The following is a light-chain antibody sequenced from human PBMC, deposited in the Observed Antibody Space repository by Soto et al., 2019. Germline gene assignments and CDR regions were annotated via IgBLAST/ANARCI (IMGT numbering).Light chain of an antibody. V-gene: IGKV3-20*01. Sequence: DIALTQSPGTRSLSPGDRAILSSRDSQSVNSGSLAWYQQRPGQAPRLLIYGATIRATGIPDKFSGSGSGTDFTLTISRLEPEDFAVYYCQQYGSSVRTFGQGTKVEIK. J-gene: IGKJ1*01. CDR1: QSVNSGS. CDR3: QQYGSSVRT. CDR2: GAT.